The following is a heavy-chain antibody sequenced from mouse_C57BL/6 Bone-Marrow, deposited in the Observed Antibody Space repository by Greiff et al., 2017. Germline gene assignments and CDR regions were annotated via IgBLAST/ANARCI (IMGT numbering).Heavy chain of an antibody. J-gene: IGHJ1*03. CDR1: GFNIKDDY. D-gene: IGHD2-2*01. CDR2: IDPENGDT. V-gene: IGHV14-4*01. CDR3: TTWLRRWWYFDV. Sequence: VQLKQSGAELVRPGASVKLSCTASGFNIKDDYLHWVKQRPEQGLEWIGWIDPENGDTEYASKFQGKATITADTSSTTAYLQLSSLTSEDTAVYYCTTWLRRWWYFDVWGTGTTVTVSS.